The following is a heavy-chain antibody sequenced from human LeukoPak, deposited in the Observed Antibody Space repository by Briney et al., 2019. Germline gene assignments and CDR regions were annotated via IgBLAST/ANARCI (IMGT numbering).Heavy chain of an antibody. CDR3: ARDPGVGATLYYFDY. CDR1: GYTFTSNY. D-gene: IGHD1-26*01. V-gene: IGHV1-46*01. CDR2: ISPSGGST. J-gene: IGHJ4*02. Sequence: ASVKVSCKALGYTFTSNYMHWVRQAPGQGPEWMGVISPSGGSTTYAQKFQGRVTLTRDMSTSTDYLELSSLRSEDTAVYYCARDPGVGATLYYFDYWGQGTLVTVSS.